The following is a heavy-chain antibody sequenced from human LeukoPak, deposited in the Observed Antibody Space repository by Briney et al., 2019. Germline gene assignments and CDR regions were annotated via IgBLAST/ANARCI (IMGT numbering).Heavy chain of an antibody. V-gene: IGHV3-7*01. Sequence: PGGSLRLSCAASGFTFSSYWMYWVRQAPGKGLEWVANIKQDGGERYYVDSVKGRFTISRDNARNSLFLQMNSLRAEDTAIYYRARGMAIAANWFDPWGQGTLVTVSS. CDR1: GFTFSSYW. CDR2: IKQDGGER. D-gene: IGHD2-15*01. J-gene: IGHJ5*02. CDR3: ARGMAIAANWFDP.